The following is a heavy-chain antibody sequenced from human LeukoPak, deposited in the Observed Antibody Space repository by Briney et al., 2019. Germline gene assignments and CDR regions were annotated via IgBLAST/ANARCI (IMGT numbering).Heavy chain of an antibody. J-gene: IGHJ4*02. CDR2: TSGSGGST. CDR3: AKSGGYSYVENFDY. Sequence: PGGSLRLSCAASGFTFRSYAMNWVRQAPGKGLEWVSGTSGSGGSTFYADSVKGRFTMSRGNSKDTLYPQMNSLRAEDTAVYYCAKSGGYSYVENFDYWGQGTLVTVSS. CDR1: GFTFRSYA. V-gene: IGHV3-23*01. D-gene: IGHD5-18*01.